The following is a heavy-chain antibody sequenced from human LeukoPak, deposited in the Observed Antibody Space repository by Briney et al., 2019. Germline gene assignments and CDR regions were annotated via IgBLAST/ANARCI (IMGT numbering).Heavy chain of an antibody. D-gene: IGHD5-18*01. Sequence: ETLSLTCTVSGGSISSYYWSWIRQPPGKGLEWVSAISGSGGSTYYADSVKGRFTISRDNSKNTLYLQMNSLRAEDTAVYYCAKRFYSYGSYYLDYWGQGTLVTVSS. CDR1: GGSISSYY. CDR2: ISGSGGST. V-gene: IGHV3-23*01. CDR3: AKRFYSYGSYYLDY. J-gene: IGHJ4*02.